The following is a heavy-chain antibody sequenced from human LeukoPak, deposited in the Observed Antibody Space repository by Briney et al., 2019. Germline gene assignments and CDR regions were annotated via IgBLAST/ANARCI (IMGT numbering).Heavy chain of an antibody. CDR2: IYDSGTT. CDR3: ARQRLTGNQGRGWFDP. Sequence: SETLSLTCSVSGGSISDSRYYWGWIRQPPGKGLEWIGSIYDSGTTHCNPSLKCRVTISEDTSKNQFSLKLSSVTAADTGVYYCARQRLTGNQGRGWFDPWGQGTLVTVSS. J-gene: IGHJ5*02. CDR1: GGSISDSRYY. D-gene: IGHD7-27*01. V-gene: IGHV4-39*01.